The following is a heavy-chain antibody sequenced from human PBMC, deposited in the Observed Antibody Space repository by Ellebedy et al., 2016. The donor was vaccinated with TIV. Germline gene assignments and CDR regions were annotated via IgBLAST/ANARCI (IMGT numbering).Heavy chain of an antibody. CDR2: IYSGGST. Sequence: GESLKISCAASGFTFSSHWLHWVRQAPGKGLAWVSVIYSGGSTCYADSVKGRFTISRDNSKNMVYLQMNSLRAEDTAVYYCARGVLSGYWGQGTLVNVSS. J-gene: IGHJ4*02. CDR1: GFTFSSHW. D-gene: IGHD2/OR15-2a*01. CDR3: ARGVLSGY. V-gene: IGHV3-53*01.